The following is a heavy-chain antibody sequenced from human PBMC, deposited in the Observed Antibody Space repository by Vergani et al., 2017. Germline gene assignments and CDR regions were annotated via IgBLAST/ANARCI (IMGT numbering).Heavy chain of an antibody. CDR2: IKNTGYST. Sequence: EVQLVESGGGLVQPGGSLRLSCVASGFTFNSYAMSWVRQGQGQGLEWVSSIKNTGYSTTYADSVKGRFTISRDNSKNTLYLQMNSLRVGDTAVYYCWRGSDNYDWGQGTLVTVSS. CDR3: WRGSDNYD. D-gene: IGHD5-12*01. CDR1: GFTFNSYA. V-gene: IGHV3-23*04. J-gene: IGHJ4*03.